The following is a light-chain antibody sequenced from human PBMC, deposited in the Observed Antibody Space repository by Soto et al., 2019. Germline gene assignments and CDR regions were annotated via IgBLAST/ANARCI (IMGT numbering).Light chain of an antibody. V-gene: IGKV3-20*01. J-gene: IGKJ1*01. CDR3: QQYGSSVT. Sequence: EIVLTQSPGTLSLSPGERATLSFRASQSVSSSYLAWYQQKPGQAPRLLIYGASSRATGIPDRFSGSGSGTDFTLTISRLGTEDFAVYYCQQYGSSVTFGQGTKVDIK. CDR1: QSVSSSY. CDR2: GAS.